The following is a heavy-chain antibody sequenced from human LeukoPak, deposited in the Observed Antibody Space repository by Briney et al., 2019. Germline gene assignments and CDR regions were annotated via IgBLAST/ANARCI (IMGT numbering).Heavy chain of an antibody. J-gene: IGHJ4*02. CDR3: ARGLRSGYFDY. V-gene: IGHV1-69*06. D-gene: IGHD1-26*01. Sequence: SVKVSCKAPGVTFGTYAISWVRQAPGQGLEWMGGIIPIFGTANYAQKFQGRVTITADKSTSTAYMELSSLRSEDTAVYYCARGLRSGYFDYWGQGTLVTVSS. CDR2: IIPIFGTA. CDR1: GVTFGTYA.